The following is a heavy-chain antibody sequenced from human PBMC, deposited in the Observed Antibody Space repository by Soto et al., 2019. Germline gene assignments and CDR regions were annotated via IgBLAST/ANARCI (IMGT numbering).Heavy chain of an antibody. Sequence: SHTLSLPCGMSGNSVSSNSAALGWIKKSRSRGLEWLGRTYYRSKWYNDYAVSVKSRITINPDTSKNQFSLQLHSVTPEDTALYYCARDVDADFRTDFDYWGRGTLVTVSS. V-gene: IGHV6-1*01. CDR3: ARDVDADFRTDFDY. J-gene: IGHJ4*02. D-gene: IGHD4-17*01. CDR2: TYYRSKWYN. CDR1: GNSVSSNSAA.